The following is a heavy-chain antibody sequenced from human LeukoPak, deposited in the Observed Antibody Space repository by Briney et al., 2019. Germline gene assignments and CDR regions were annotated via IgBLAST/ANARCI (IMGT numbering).Heavy chain of an antibody. CDR3: ARDYSSRGDWFDP. CDR1: GGSISSYY. CDR2: IYYSGST. D-gene: IGHD6-13*01. J-gene: IGHJ5*02. Sequence: SETLSLTCTVSGGSISSYYWSWIRQPPGKGLEWIGYIYYSGSTNYNPSLKSRVTISVDTSKNQFSLKLSSVTAADTAVYYCARDYSSRGDWFDPWGQGTLVTVSS. V-gene: IGHV4-59*01.